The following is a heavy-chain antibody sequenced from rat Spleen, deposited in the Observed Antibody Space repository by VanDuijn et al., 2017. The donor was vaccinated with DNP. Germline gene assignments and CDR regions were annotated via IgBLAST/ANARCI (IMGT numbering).Heavy chain of an antibody. Sequence: EVQLQESGSGLVKPSQSLSLTCSVIGSSITSNYWGWIRKFPGNKMEYIGHISYSGSTSYNPSLKSRISISRDTSKNQFFLQLNSVTTEDTGTYYCARFGGGPDYWGQGVMVTVSS. V-gene: IGHV3-1*01. CDR2: ISYSGST. CDR1: GSSITSNY. D-gene: IGHD4-3*01. J-gene: IGHJ2*01. CDR3: ARFGGGPDY.